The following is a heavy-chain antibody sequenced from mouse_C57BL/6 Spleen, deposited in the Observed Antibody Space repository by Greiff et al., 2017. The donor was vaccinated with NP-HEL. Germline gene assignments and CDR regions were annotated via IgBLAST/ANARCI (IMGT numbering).Heavy chain of an antibody. V-gene: IGHV1-81*01. CDR1: GYTFTSYG. D-gene: IGHD1-1*01. J-gene: IGHJ3*01. CDR2: SYPRSGNT. CDR3: ASLLLRSDGGTY. Sequence: VKLQESGAELARPGASVKLSCKASGYTFTSYGISWVKQRTGQGLEWIGESYPRSGNTYYNVKFKGKATLTADTSSGTAYMELLSLTSEDSAVYFCASLLLRSDGGTYWGQVTRVTVSA.